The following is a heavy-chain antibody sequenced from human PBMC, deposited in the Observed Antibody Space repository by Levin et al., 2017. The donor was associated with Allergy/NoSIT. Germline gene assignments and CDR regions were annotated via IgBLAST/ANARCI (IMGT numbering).Heavy chain of an antibody. V-gene: IGHV4-59*02. CDR1: GGSVSDFW. Sequence: KPSETLSLTCTVSGGSVSDFWWRWIRQPPGKGLDHIGYISNSGNTNYNPSVRSRVTISTDTSKNQVSLELYSVTAADTAVYFCARGHYGNWGQGTMVTVSS. CDR2: ISNSGNT. J-gene: IGHJ3*01. CDR3: ARGHYGN. D-gene: IGHD3-10*01.